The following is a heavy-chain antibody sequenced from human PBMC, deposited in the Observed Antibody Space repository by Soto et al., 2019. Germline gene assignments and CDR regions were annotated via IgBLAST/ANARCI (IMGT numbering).Heavy chain of an antibody. CDR1: GYTFTNYG. V-gene: IGHV1-18*01. D-gene: IGHD1-26*01. Sequence: QVQLVQSGGEVKKPGASVKVSCKPSGYTFTNYGISWVRQAPGQGLEWMGWISAFNGNTKYAQKFQGRVTLTTDTSMSTAYMELRSLRYDDTAVYYCARDAGGGSYLAYWGQGTLVTVSS. CDR2: ISAFNGNT. J-gene: IGHJ4*02. CDR3: ARDAGGGSYLAY.